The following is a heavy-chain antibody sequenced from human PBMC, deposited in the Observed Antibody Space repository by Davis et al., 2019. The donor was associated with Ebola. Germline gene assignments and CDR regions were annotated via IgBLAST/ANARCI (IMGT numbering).Heavy chain of an antibody. CDR1: GFIFSSYT. J-gene: IGHJ2*01. V-gene: IGHV3-21*01. CDR2: ISVSSGYI. Sequence: GGSLRLSCAASGFIFSSYTMNWVRQAPGKGLEWVSSISVSSGYIYYEDSVKGRFTISRDNSKNTLYLQMGSLRAEDTAVYYCARDLPGGDWYFDLWGRGTLVTVSS. CDR3: ARDLPGGDWYFDL. D-gene: IGHD1-14*01.